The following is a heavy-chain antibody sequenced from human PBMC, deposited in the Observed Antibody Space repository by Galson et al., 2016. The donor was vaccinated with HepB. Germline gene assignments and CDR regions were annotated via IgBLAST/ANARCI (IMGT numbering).Heavy chain of an antibody. CDR1: GFTFSSYS. V-gene: IGHV3-21*01. CDR3: ARGDIVRAIFDY. J-gene: IGHJ4*02. Sequence: SLRLSCAASGFTFSSYSMNWVRQAPGKGLEWVSSISSSSSYIYYADSVKGRFTISRDNAKNSLYLQMNSLRAEDTAVYYCARGDIVRAIFDYWGQGTLATVSS. CDR2: ISSSSSYI. D-gene: IGHD1-26*01.